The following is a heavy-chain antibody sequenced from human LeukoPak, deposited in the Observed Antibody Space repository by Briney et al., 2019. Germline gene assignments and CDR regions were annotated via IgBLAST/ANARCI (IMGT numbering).Heavy chain of an antibody. D-gene: IGHD3-3*02. CDR3: AREFSTVGNFDY. CDR2: IYFTGNHI. CDR1: GLTFCRFS. J-gene: IGHJ4*02. Sequence: GGPVRLLCAISGLTFCRFSMRGLRQAPGRGVEWVSSIYFTGNHISYADSVKGRFTISRDNANNSVYLQMNGLRAEDTAVYYCAREFSTVGNFDYWGQGTLATVSS. V-gene: IGHV3-21*01.